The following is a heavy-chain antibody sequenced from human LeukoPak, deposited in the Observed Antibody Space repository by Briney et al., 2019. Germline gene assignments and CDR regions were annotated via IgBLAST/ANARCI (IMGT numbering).Heavy chain of an antibody. CDR1: GYTFTGYY. CDR2: INPNSGGT. J-gene: IGHJ5*02. V-gene: IGHV1-2*02. CDR3: AREVQWLLLLARFDP. D-gene: IGHD6-19*01. Sequence: GASVKVSCKASGYTFTGYYMHWVRQAPGQGLEWMGWINPNSGGTNYAQKFQGRVTMTRDTSISTAYMELSRLRSDDTAVYYCAREVQWLLLLARFDPWGQGTLVTVSS.